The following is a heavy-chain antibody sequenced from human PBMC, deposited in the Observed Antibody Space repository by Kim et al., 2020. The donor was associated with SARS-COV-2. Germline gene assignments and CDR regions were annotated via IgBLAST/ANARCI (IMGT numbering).Heavy chain of an antibody. Sequence: GGSLRLSCAAAGFTFSNSTMHWVRQALGKGLEWVAVISYDGSDKYYADSVKGRLSISRDTSKNTLYLQIKSLRPQDTAVYYCAREGLRGPYFDLWGRGTLVTVSS. J-gene: IGHJ2*01. V-gene: IGHV3-30*04. CDR3: AREGLRGPYFDL. CDR2: ISYDGSDK. CDR1: GFTFSNST.